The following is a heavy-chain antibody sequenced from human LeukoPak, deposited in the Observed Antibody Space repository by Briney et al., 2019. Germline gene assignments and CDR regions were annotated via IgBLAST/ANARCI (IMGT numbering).Heavy chain of an antibody. CDR2: MNPNSGNT. V-gene: IGHV1-8*03. Sequence: GASVKVSCKASGYTFTSYDINWVRQATGQGLEWMAWMNPNSGNTGYAQKFQGRVTITRNTSISTAYMELSSLRSEDTAVYYCARRVTYYDILTGYLYYFDYWGQGTLVTVSS. D-gene: IGHD3-9*01. CDR3: ARRVTYYDILTGYLYYFDY. CDR1: GYTFTSYD. J-gene: IGHJ4*02.